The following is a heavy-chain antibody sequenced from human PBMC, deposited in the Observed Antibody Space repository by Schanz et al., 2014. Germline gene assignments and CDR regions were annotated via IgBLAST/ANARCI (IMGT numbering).Heavy chain of an antibody. CDR2: INQAASVQ. D-gene: IGHD2-2*01. Sequence: EVQVVESGGGLVRPGGSLRLSCSGFTVSAYSANWVRQAPGKGLEWVAAINQAASVQYYVDSVKGRFTISRDDAKNSHYLQMNSLRVEDTAVFYCAKDRYCSSSSCSDYFDYWGRGTLVTVSS. CDR3: AKDRYCSSSSCSDYFDY. CDR1: GFTVSAYS. V-gene: IGHV3-7*01. J-gene: IGHJ4*02.